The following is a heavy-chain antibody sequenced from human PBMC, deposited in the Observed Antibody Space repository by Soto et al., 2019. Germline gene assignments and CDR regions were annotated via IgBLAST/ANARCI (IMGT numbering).Heavy chain of an antibody. D-gene: IGHD2-15*01. V-gene: IGHV1-69*12. CDR1: GGTFSSYA. CDR2: IIPIFGTA. J-gene: IGHJ6*02. CDR3: ARAWVPPWSYYYYGMDV. Sequence: QVQLVQSGAEVKKSGSSVKVSCKASGGTFSSYAISWVRQAPGQGLEWMGGIIPIFGTANYAQKFQGRVTITADESTSTAYMELSSLRSEDTAVYYCARAWVPPWSYYYYGMDVWGQGTTVTVSS.